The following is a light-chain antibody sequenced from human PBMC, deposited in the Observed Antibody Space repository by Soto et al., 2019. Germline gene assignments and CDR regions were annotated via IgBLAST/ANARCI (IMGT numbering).Light chain of an antibody. V-gene: IGLV1-40*01. CDR2: GNS. Sequence: QSVLTQPASVSGAPGQTVTISCTGSSSNIGACNDVHWYQQLPGTAPKLLIYGNSNRPSWVPDRFSGSKSGTSASLAITGLQAEDEADYYCQSYDSSLSRYVFGTGTKLTVL. CDR1: SSNIGACND. CDR3: QSYDSSLSRYV. J-gene: IGLJ1*01.